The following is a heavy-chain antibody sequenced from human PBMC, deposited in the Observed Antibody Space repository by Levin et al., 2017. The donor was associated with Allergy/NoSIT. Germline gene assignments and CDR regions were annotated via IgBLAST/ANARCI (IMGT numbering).Heavy chain of an antibody. J-gene: IGHJ4*02. V-gene: IGHV5-51*01. CDR3: ARRQDYYAAGSFDL. CDR2: IFPGDSDS. Sequence: KVSCKASGYTFDDFWIGWVRQVPGKGLQWIGVIFPGDSDSRYSPSFESQVTVSVDKTIRIAYLQWSNLKASDTGMYFCARRQDYYAAGSFDLWGQGTLVTVSS. D-gene: IGHD3-10*01. CDR1: GYTFDDFW.